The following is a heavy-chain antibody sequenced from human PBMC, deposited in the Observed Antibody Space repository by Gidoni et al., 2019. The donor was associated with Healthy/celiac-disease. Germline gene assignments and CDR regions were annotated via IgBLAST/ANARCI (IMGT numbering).Heavy chain of an antibody. CDR3: ARDSCGGDCYYYYGMDV. CDR1: GGPFSSYA. CDR2: IIPIFGTA. Sequence: QVQLVQSGAEVKKPGSSVKVSCKASGGPFSSYAISWVRQAPGQGLEWMGGIIPIFGTANYAQKFQGRVTITADKSTSTAYMELSSLRSEDTAVYYCARDSCGGDCYYYYGMDVWGQGTTVTVSS. J-gene: IGHJ6*02. D-gene: IGHD2-21*02. V-gene: IGHV1-69*06.